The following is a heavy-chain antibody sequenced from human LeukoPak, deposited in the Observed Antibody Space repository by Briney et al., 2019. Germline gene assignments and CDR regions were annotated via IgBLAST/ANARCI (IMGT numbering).Heavy chain of an antibody. J-gene: IGHJ5*02. CDR1: GFTVRSDY. D-gene: IGHD2-2*01. V-gene: IGHV3-66*01. CDR3: ARGYCSSISCNWLDP. Sequence: GGSLRLSCAASGFTVRSDYMTWVRQAPGKGLEWVSVIYSGGSSWYADSVKGRFTISRDNSKNTLYLQMNSLRAEDTAVYYCARGYCSSISCNWLDPWGQGTLVTVSS. CDR2: IYSGGSS.